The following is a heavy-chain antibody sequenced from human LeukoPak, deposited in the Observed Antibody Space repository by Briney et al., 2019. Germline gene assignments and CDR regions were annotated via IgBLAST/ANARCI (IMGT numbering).Heavy chain of an antibody. CDR3: ARHGLLWFNYYYMDV. V-gene: IGHV4-34*01. CDR2: INHSGST. Sequence: SETLSLTCAVYGGSFSGYYWSWIRQPPGKGLEWLGEINHSGSTNYNPSLKSRVTVSVDTSKNQFSLKLSSVTAADTAVYYCARHGLLWFNYYYMDVWGKGTTVTISS. CDR1: GGSFSGYY. J-gene: IGHJ6*03. D-gene: IGHD3-10*01.